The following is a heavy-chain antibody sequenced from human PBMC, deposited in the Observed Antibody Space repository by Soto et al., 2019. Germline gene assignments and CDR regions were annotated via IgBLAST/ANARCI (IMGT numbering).Heavy chain of an antibody. J-gene: IGHJ1*01. CDR3: ARPSVAGTTEYFQH. CDR1: GGSISSSSYY. CDR2: IYYSGST. V-gene: IGHV4-39*01. Sequence: SETLSLTCTVSGGSISSSSYYWGWIRQPPGKGLEWIGSIYYSGSTYYNPSLKSRVTISVDTSKNQFSLKLSSVTAADTAVYYCARPSVAGTTEYFQHWGQGTLVTVSS. D-gene: IGHD6-19*01.